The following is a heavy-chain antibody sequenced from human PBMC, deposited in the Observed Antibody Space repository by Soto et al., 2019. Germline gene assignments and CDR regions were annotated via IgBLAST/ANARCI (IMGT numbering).Heavy chain of an antibody. J-gene: IGHJ4*02. CDR1: GFTFSSYA. Sequence: QPGGSLRLSCAASGFTFSSYAMSWFRQAPGKGLEWVSAISGSGGSTYYADSVKGRFTISRDNSKNTLYLQMNGLRAEDTAVYYCAKSTNSVVQYYFDYWGQGTLVTVSS. V-gene: IGHV3-23*01. CDR3: AKSTNSVVQYYFDY. D-gene: IGHD1-1*01. CDR2: ISGSGGST.